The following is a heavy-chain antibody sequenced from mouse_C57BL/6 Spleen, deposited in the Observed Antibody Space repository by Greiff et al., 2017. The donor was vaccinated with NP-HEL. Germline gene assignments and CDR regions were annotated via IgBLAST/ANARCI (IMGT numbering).Heavy chain of an antibody. CDR3: ARRCDLLGAMDY. J-gene: IGHJ4*01. CDR1: GYAFSSSW. V-gene: IGHV1-82*01. D-gene: IGHD2-10*01. Sequence: VKLMESGPELVKPGASVKISCKASGYAFSSSWMNWVKQRPGKGLEWIGRIYPGDGDTNYNGKFKGKATLTADKSSSTAYMQLSSLTSEDSAVYFCARRCDLLGAMDYWGQGTSVTVSS. CDR2: IYPGDGDT.